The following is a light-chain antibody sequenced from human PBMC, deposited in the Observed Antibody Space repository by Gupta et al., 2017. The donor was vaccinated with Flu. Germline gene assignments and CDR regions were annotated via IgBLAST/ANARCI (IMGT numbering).Light chain of an antibody. V-gene: IGLV1-44*01. J-gene: IGLJ3*02. CDR2: TNT. Sequence: QSVVTQPPSASGTPGQRVIISCSGSNSNIGSNTVNWYQQLPGTAPRLLIYTNTRQPSGVPDRFSGSKSGTSASLAISGLQSEDEADYYCAAWDDSLNGPVFGGGTKLTVL. CDR1: NSNIGSNT. CDR3: AAWDDSLNGPV.